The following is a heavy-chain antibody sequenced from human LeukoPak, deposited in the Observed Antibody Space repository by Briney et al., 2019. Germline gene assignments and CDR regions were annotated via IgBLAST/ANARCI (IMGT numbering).Heavy chain of an antibody. CDR2: ISESGDKT. CDR3: AKQWVDC. D-gene: IGHD1-26*01. J-gene: IGHJ4*02. CDR1: GFPFSNYA. V-gene: IGHV3-23*01. Sequence: PGGSLRLSCAASGFPFSNYAMNWVRQAPGKGLEWVSSISESGDKTDYADSVRGRFTIFRDNSQNTLYLQMNSLRVEDTALYYCAKQWVDCWGQGTLVTVSS.